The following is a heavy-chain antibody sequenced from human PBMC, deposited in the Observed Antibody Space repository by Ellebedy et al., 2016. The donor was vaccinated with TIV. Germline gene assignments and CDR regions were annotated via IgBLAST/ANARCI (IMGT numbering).Heavy chain of an antibody. Sequence: MPSETLSLTCTVSGGSISSYYWSWIRQPPGKGLEWIGYIYYSGSTNYNPSLKRRITIPVDTSKNQFSLRLSSVTAADTAVYYCARSPSYSSRWYPDLEEYYYYGMDVWGQGTTVTVSS. J-gene: IGHJ6*02. CDR1: GGSISSYY. V-gene: IGHV4-59*08. D-gene: IGHD6-19*01. CDR2: IYYSGST. CDR3: ARSPSYSSRWYPDLEEYYYYGMDV.